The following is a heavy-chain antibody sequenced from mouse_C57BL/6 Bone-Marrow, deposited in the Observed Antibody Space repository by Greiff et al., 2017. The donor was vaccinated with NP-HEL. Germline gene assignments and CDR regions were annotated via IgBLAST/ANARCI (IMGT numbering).Heavy chain of an antibody. CDR1: GFTFSDYG. Sequence: EVQRVESGGGLVKPGGSLKLSCAASGFTFSDYGMHWVRQAPEKGLEWVAYISSGSSTIYYADTVKGRFTISRDNAKNTLFLQITSLRSEDTAMYYCARGLLPLGYWGQGTSVTVSS. D-gene: IGHD2-3*01. V-gene: IGHV5-17*01. CDR3: ARGLLPLGY. CDR2: ISSGSSTI. J-gene: IGHJ4*01.